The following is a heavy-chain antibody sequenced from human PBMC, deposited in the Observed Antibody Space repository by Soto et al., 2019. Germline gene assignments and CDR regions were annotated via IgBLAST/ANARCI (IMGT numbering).Heavy chain of an antibody. Sequence: ESGGGVVQPGRSLRLSCAASGFTFSSYAMHWVRQAPGKGLEWVADISYDGSNKYYADSVKGRFTISRDNSKNTLYLQMNSLRAEDTAVYYCARDRNSYYYYYGMDVWGQGTTVTVSS. CDR3: ARDRNSYYYYYGMDV. V-gene: IGHV3-30-3*01. J-gene: IGHJ6*02. CDR1: GFTFSSYA. D-gene: IGHD4-4*01. CDR2: ISYDGSNK.